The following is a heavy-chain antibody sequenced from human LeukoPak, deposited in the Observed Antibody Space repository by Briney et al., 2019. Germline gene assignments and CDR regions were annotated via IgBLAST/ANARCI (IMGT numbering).Heavy chain of an antibody. J-gene: IGHJ4*02. CDR3: VRHMGDY. D-gene: IGHD2-21*01. CDR2: IDPSDSYT. CDR1: GYSFTSYW. V-gene: IGHV5-10-1*01. Sequence: LGESLKISCKGSGYSFTSYWITWVRQMPGKGLECVGRIDPSDSYTDYSPSFQGHVTISADKSISTAYLQWSSLEASDTAMFYCVRHMGDYWGQGTLVTVSS.